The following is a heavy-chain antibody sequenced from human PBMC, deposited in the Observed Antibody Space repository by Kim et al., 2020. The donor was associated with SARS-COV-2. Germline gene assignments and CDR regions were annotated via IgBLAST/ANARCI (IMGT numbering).Heavy chain of an antibody. CDR3: ARAREEIVLGVLGYFDY. V-gene: IGHV4-31*03. CDR1: GGSISSGGYY. CDR2: IYYSGST. Sequence: SETLSLTCTVSGGSISSGGYYWSWIRQHPGKGLEWIGYIYYSGSTYYNPSLKSRVTISVDTSKNQFSLKLSSVTAADTAVYYYARAREEIVLGVLGYFDYWGQGTLVTVSS. D-gene: IGHD3-3*02. J-gene: IGHJ4*02.